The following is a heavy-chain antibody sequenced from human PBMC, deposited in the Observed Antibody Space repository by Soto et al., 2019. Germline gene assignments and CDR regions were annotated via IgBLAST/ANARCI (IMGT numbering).Heavy chain of an antibody. V-gene: IGHV3-11*01. CDR1: GFTFSDYY. J-gene: IGHJ4*02. Sequence: GGSLRLSCAASGFTFSDYYMSWIRQAPGKGLEWVSYISISGNTIYYADSVKGRFTISRDNAKISLYLQMNSLRAEDTAVYYCARAQYCGGDCYPTYFDFWGQGTLVTVSS. CDR3: ARAQYCGGDCYPTYFDF. D-gene: IGHD2-21*02. CDR2: ISISGNTI.